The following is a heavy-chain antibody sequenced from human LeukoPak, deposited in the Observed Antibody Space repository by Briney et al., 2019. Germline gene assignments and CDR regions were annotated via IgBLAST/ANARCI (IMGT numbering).Heavy chain of an antibody. CDR1: GGSISSGDYY. CDR2: IYSGGST. V-gene: IGHV3-53*01. Sequence: ETLSLTCTVSGGSISSGDYYWSWIRQPPGKGLEWVSVIYSGGSTYYSDSVEGRFTISRDNSKNTLYLQMNSLRAEDTAVYYCARDPQVVVGATVGYYYGLDVWGQGTLVTVSS. CDR3: ARDPQVVVGATVGYYYGLDV. D-gene: IGHD2-15*01. J-gene: IGHJ6*02.